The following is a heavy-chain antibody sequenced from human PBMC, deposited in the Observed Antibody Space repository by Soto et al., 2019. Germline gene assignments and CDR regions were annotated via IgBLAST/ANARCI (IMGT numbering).Heavy chain of an antibody. CDR2: IIPIFGTA. CDR1: GGTFSSYA. CDR3: ARESRYCSGGSCYFLPGIDY. D-gene: IGHD2-15*01. V-gene: IGHV1-69*13. J-gene: IGHJ4*02. Sequence: ASVKVSCKASGGTFSSYAISWVRQAPGQGLEWMGGIIPIFGTANYVQKFKGRVTITADESTSTAYMELSSLRSEDTAVYYFARESRYCSGGSCYFLPGIDYWGQGTLVTVSS.